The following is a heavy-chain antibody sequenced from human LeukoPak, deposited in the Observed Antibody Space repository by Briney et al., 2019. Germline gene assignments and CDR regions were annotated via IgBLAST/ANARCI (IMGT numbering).Heavy chain of an antibody. J-gene: IGHJ4*02. CDR1: GFTFSSYE. D-gene: IGHD3-22*01. CDR2: ISSSGSTI. CDR3: VKALYDSGGYYYAY. V-gene: IGHV3-48*03. Sequence: GGSLRLSCAASGFTFSSYEMNWVRQAPGKGLEWVSYISSSGSTIYYADSVKGRFTISRDNSKNTLYLQMSSLRVDDTAVYYCVKALYDSGGYYYAYWGQGTLVTVSS.